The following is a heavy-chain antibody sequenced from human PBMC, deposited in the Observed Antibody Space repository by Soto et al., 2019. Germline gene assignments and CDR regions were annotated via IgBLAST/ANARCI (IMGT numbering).Heavy chain of an antibody. CDR3: AKLQGIEVAGTDFDY. Sequence: SGGSLRLSCAASGFTFSSYGMHWVRQAPGKGLEWVAVISYDGSNKYYADSVKGRFTISRDNSKNTLYLQMNSLRAEDTAVYYCAKLQGIEVAGTDFDYWGQGTLVTVSS. D-gene: IGHD6-19*01. CDR2: ISYDGSNK. J-gene: IGHJ4*02. V-gene: IGHV3-30*18. CDR1: GFTFSSYG.